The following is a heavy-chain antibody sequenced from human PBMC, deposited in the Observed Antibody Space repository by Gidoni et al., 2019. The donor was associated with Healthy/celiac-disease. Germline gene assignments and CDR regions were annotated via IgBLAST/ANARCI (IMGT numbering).Heavy chain of an antibody. V-gene: IGHV3-30*04. Sequence: QVQLVASGGGVVQPGRSLRLSCAASGFTFSSYAMHWVRQAPGKGLEWVAVISYDGSNKYYADSVKGRFTISRDNSKNTLYLQMNSLRAEDTAVYYCASFFSLDVWGQGTTVTVSS. D-gene: IGHD3-3*01. J-gene: IGHJ6*02. CDR1: GFTFSSYA. CDR3: ASFFSLDV. CDR2: ISYDGSNK.